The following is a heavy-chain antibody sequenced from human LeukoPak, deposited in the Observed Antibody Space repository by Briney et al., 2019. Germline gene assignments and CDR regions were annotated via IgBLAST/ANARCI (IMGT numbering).Heavy chain of an antibody. V-gene: IGHV3-33*06. J-gene: IGHJ4*02. Sequence: GGSLRLSCAASGFTFSSYGMHWVRQAPGRGLEWVAVIWYDGSNKYYADSVKGRFTISRDNSKNTLYLQMNSLRAEDTAVYYCAKVEEGYKYIDYCGQGTLVSVSS. CDR3: AKVEEGYKYIDY. CDR1: GFTFSSYG. CDR2: IWYDGSNK. D-gene: IGHD5-24*01.